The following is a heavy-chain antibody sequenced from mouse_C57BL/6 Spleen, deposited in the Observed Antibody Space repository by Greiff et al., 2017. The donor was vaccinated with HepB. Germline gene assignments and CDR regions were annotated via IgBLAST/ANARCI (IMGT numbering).Heavy chain of an antibody. V-gene: IGHV1-4*01. J-gene: IGHJ2*01. CDR3: ATPKGDYFDY. Sequence: QVQLQQSGAELARPGASVKMSCKASGYTFTSYTMHWVKQRPGQGLEWIGYNNPSSGYTKYNQKFKDKATLTADKSSSTAYMQLSSLTSEDSAVYYCATPKGDYFDYWGQGTTLTVSS. CDR1: GYTFTSYT. CDR2: NNPSSGYT.